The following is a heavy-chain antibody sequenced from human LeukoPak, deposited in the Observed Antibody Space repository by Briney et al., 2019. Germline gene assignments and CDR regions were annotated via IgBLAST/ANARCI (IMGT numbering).Heavy chain of an antibody. V-gene: IGHV1-2*02. CDR3: ARVDSGSYSIDY. D-gene: IGHD1-26*01. CDR1: GYTFTGYY. CDR2: INPNSGGT. Sequence: ASVKVSCKASGYTFTGYYMHWVRQAPGQGLEWMGWINPNSGGTNYAQKFQGRVTMTRDTSISTAYMELSRLRSDDTAVYYCARVDSGSYSIDYWDQGTLVTVSS. J-gene: IGHJ4*02.